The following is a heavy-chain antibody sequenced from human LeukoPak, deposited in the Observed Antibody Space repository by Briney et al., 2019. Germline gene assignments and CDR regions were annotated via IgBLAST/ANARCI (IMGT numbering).Heavy chain of an antibody. Sequence: ASVKVSCKASGYTFTSYYMHWVRQAPGQGLEWMGIINPSGGSTSYAQRFQGRVTMTRDMSTSTDYMELSSLRSEDTAVYYCASVTTVTTKGHGAFDIWGQGTMVTVSS. CDR1: GYTFTSYY. D-gene: IGHD4-17*01. J-gene: IGHJ3*02. CDR2: INPSGGST. V-gene: IGHV1-46*01. CDR3: ASVTTVTTKGHGAFDI.